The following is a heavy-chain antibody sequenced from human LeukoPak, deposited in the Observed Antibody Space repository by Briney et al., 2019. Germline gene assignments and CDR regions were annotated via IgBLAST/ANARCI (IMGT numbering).Heavy chain of an antibody. J-gene: IGHJ5*02. CDR2: FYDSGDT. D-gene: IGHD1-26*01. CDR3: VCGLGATVGGWFDT. CDR1: GDFISDYY. Sequence: PSETLSLTCTVSGDFISDYYWSWIRQPPGKGLEWIGYFYDSGDTKYNPSLKSRVTISVYTAKNQFSLKLTSVTSAATAMYYCVCGLGATVGGWFDTWGQGTRVTVSS. V-gene: IGHV4-59*01.